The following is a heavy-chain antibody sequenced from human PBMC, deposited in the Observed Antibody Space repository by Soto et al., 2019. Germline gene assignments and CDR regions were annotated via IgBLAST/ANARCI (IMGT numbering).Heavy chain of an antibody. V-gene: IGHV4-34*01. CDR1: GESFSGHI. CDR3: ARGLITGSLCSGRWYYFHS. CDR2: INHSGSA. D-gene: IGHD3-10*01. Sequence: QVQLQQSGAGLLKPSETLSLTCAVYGESFSGHIWPWIRQTPGKGLQWIGQINHSGSASYNPSLNRRVPTSLHPSNSQFSLELSSVTAADPAVYYCARGLITGSLCSGRWYYFHSWGQRTQLTVSS. J-gene: IGHJ4*02.